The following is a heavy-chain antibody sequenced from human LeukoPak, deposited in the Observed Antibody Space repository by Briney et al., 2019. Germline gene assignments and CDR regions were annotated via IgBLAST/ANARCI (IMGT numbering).Heavy chain of an antibody. Sequence: SETLSLTCTVSGGSVSSSSYYWGWIRHPPGKGLEWIGSIYYSGSTYYHPSLKSRVTISVDTSKNQFSLKLSSVTAADTAVYYCARREYYDFWSGYGGNLPWGQGTLVTVSS. J-gene: IGHJ4*02. CDR3: ARREYYDFWSGYGGNLP. CDR1: GGSVSSSSYY. V-gene: IGHV4-39*01. D-gene: IGHD3-3*01. CDR2: IYYSGST.